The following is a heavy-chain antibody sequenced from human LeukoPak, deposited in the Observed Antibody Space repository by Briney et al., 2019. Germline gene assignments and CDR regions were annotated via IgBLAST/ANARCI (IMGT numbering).Heavy chain of an antibody. V-gene: IGHV1-8*01. D-gene: IGHD5-18*01. Sequence: ASVKVSCKASGYTFTSYDINWVRQATGQGLEWMGWMNPNSGNTGYARKFQGRVTMTRNTSISTAYMELSSLRSEDTAVYYCARDGYGPGGYYYYYGMDVWGQGTTVTVSS. CDR2: MNPNSGNT. CDR3: ARDGYGPGGYYYYYGMDV. CDR1: GYTFTSYD. J-gene: IGHJ6*02.